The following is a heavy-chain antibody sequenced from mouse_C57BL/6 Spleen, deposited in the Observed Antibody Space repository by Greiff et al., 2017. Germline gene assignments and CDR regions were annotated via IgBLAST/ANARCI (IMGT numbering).Heavy chain of an antibody. V-gene: IGHV3-6*01. CDR3: ARRRDYDWYFDV. D-gene: IGHD2-4*01. Sequence: EVQLQESGPGLVKPSQSLSLTCSVTGYSITSGYYWNWIRQFPGNKLEWMGYISYDGSNNYNPSLKNRISITRDTSKNQFFLKLNSVTTEDTATYYCARRRDYDWYFDVWGTGTTVTVSS. CDR1: GYSITSGYY. CDR2: ISYDGSN. J-gene: IGHJ1*03.